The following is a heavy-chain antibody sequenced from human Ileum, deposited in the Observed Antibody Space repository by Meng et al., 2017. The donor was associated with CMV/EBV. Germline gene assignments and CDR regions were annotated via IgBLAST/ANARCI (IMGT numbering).Heavy chain of an antibody. CDR2: INPNTGAT. J-gene: IGHJ4*02. CDR1: GSTFNGYY. D-gene: IGHD1-26*01. CDR3: ARGGGAVDY. Sequence: QVHLVPSGAEGKKVGASVKVSCKASGSTFNGYYLDWGRQAPGQGLEWMAWINPNTGATDYAQKFRGRVTMNRDPSISTAYMELSSLKSDDTAVYYCARGGGAVDYWGQGTLVTVSS. V-gene: IGHV1-2*02.